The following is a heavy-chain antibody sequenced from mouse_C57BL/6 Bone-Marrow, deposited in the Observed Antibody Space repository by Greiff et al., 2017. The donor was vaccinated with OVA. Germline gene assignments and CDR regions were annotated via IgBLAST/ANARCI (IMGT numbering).Heavy chain of an antibody. CDR3: ARGIYYDYDECVDY. Sequence: VQLQQSGAELMKPGASVKLSCKATGYTFTGYWIEWVKQRPGNGLEWIGEILPGSGSTNYNEKFKGKATFTADTSSNTAYMPLSILTTEDSAIYSCARGIYYDYDECVDYWGQGTTLTVSS. D-gene: IGHD2-4*01. CDR1: GYTFTGYW. CDR2: ILPGSGST. V-gene: IGHV1-9*01. J-gene: IGHJ2*01.